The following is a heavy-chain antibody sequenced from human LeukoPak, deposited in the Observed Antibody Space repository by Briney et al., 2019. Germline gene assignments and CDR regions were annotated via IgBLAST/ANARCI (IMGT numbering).Heavy chain of an antibody. Sequence: SQTLSLTCTVSGGSISSGGYSWSWIRQHPGKGLEWIGYIYYSGSTYYNPSLKSRVTISVDTSKNQFSLKLSSVTAADTAVYYCARGEGADWNGGMDVWGQGTTATVSS. V-gene: IGHV4-31*03. CDR2: IYYSGST. D-gene: IGHD1-1*01. CDR1: GGSISSGGYS. CDR3: ARGEGADWNGGMDV. J-gene: IGHJ6*02.